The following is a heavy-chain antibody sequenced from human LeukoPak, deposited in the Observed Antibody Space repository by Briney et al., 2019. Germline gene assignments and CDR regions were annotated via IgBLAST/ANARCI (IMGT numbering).Heavy chain of an antibody. D-gene: IGHD3-22*01. CDR2: ISAYNGNT. CDR1: GYTFTSYG. CDR3: ARVHYDSSGYYCALIDY. Sequence: ASVKVSCKASGYTFTSYGISWVRQAPGQGLEWMGWISAYNGNTNYAQKLQGRVTMTTDTSTSTAYMELRSLRSDDTAVYYCARVHYDSSGYYCALIDYWGQGTLVTVSS. V-gene: IGHV1-18*01. J-gene: IGHJ4*02.